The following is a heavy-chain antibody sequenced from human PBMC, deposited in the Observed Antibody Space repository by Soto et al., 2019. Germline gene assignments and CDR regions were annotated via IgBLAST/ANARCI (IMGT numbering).Heavy chain of an antibody. Sequence: EVQLLESGGGLVQSGGSLRLSCAASGFTFSSYGMSWVRQAPGKGLEWVSLISASGASKYYADSVKGRFTISRDNSKNTQYLQMDSRRAEDSAIYYCAKGGLEQGDFLHFDYWGQGTLVTVSS. CDR1: GFTFSSYG. D-gene: IGHD2-21*02. J-gene: IGHJ4*02. V-gene: IGHV3-23*01. CDR3: AKGGLEQGDFLHFDY. CDR2: ISASGASK.